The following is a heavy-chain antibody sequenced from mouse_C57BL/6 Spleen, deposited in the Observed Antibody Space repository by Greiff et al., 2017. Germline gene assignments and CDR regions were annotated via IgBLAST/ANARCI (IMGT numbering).Heavy chain of an antibody. CDR1: GFTFSSYA. Sequence: EVQVVESGGGLVKPGGSLKLSCAASGFTFSSYAMSWVRQTPEKRLEWVATISDGGSYTYYPDNVKGRITISRDNAKNNLYLQMSHLKSEDTAMYYCAREATTVVPFDYWGQGTTLTVSS. CDR2: ISDGGSYT. V-gene: IGHV5-4*01. J-gene: IGHJ2*01. CDR3: AREATTVVPFDY. D-gene: IGHD1-1*01.